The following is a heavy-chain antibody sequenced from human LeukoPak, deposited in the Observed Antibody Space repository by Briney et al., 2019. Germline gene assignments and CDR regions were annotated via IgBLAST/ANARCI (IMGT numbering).Heavy chain of an antibody. CDR1: GFTFSSYS. V-gene: IGHV3-23*01. CDR2: ISGRGEKT. Sequence: GGSLRLSCAASGFTFSSYSMNWVRQAPGKGLEWVSGISGRGEKTYYADSVKGRFTISRDTSKKTLSLQMNSLRAEDTALYYCAKDGGITISGVVQVFDSWGQGTLVSVSS. CDR3: AKDGGITISGVVQVFDS. J-gene: IGHJ4*02. D-gene: IGHD3-3*01.